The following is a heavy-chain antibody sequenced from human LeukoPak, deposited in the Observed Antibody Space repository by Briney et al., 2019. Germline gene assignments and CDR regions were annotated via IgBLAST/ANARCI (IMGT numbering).Heavy chain of an antibody. CDR3: ARDYYGSGSYKMGFDY. V-gene: IGHV3-23*01. Sequence: GGSLRLSCAASGFTFSSYAMSWVRQAPGKGLEWVSAISGSGGSTYYADSVKGRFTISRDNSKNTLYLQMNSLRAEDTAVYYCARDYYGSGSYKMGFDYWGQGTLVTVSS. CDR2: ISGSGGST. J-gene: IGHJ4*02. CDR1: GFTFSSYA. D-gene: IGHD3-10*01.